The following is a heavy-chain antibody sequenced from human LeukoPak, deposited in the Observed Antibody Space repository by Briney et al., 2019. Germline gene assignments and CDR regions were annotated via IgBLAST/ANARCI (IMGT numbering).Heavy chain of an antibody. CDR2: IHSNGADT. D-gene: IGHD3-22*01. Sequence: GGSLRLSCAASGFNFDDSGMTWVRQAPGKGLEWVSGIHSNGADTGYADSVKGRFTISRDNAKNSLYLQMNSLRAEDTAVYYCARAPWDYYDSSGPHSEAAFDIWGQGTMVTVSS. V-gene: IGHV3-20*04. CDR1: GFNFDDSG. CDR3: ARAPWDYYDSSGPHSEAAFDI. J-gene: IGHJ3*02.